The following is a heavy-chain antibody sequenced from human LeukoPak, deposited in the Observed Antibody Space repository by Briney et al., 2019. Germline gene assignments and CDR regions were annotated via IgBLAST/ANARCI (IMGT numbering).Heavy chain of an antibody. CDR1: GDSISSYY. Sequence: SETLSLTCTVSGDSISSYYWSWIRQPPGKGLEWIGYIYSSGITNYNPSLKSRVTISTDTSKNQLSLQLTSVTAADTAVYYCARRGNQSDYWGQGTLVTVSS. V-gene: IGHV4-4*09. D-gene: IGHD3-10*01. CDR3: ARRGNQSDY. J-gene: IGHJ4*02. CDR2: IYSSGIT.